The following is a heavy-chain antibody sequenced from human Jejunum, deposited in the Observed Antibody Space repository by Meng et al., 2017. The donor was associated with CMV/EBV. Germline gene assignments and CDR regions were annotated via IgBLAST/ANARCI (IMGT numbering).Heavy chain of an antibody. CDR3: ATIGGLQAFDF. V-gene: IGHV3-43*01. J-gene: IGHJ3*01. D-gene: IGHD3-16*01. CDR2: ISWDGGDT. Sequence: CSASGFDFEDYTMPWVRQAPGKSLEWVSLISWDGGDTLYADSVRGRFTISRDNSKNSLYLHMSSLRADDTAFYYCATIGGLQAFDFWGQGTMVTVSS. CDR1: GFDFEDYT.